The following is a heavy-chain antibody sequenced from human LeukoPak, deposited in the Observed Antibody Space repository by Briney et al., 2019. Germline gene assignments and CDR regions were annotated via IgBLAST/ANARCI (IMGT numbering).Heavy chain of an antibody. Sequence: ASVKVSCKASGYTFTSYDINWARQATGQGLEWMGWMNPNSGNTGYAQKFQGRVTMTRNTSISTAYMELSSLRSEDTAVYYCARYDYGDLELDYWGQGTLVTVSS. CDR1: GYTFTSYD. CDR2: MNPNSGNT. D-gene: IGHD4-17*01. J-gene: IGHJ4*02. V-gene: IGHV1-8*01. CDR3: ARYDYGDLELDY.